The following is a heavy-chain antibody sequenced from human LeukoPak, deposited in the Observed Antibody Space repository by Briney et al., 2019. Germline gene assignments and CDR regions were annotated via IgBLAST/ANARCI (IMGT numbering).Heavy chain of an antibody. CDR1: GGAFSNYF. CDR2: INDSGST. D-gene: IGHD2-2*01. CDR3: ARGQYCSTTTCYSARRYFDF. Sequence: SETLSLTCAVSGGAFSNYFWTWISQPPGKGLEWIAEINDSGSTNSNSSLRSRVAISLDTSKNQFSLRLTSVTAADTAVYYCARGQYCSTTTCYSARRYFDFWGQGTLVTVSS. J-gene: IGHJ4*02. V-gene: IGHV4-34*01.